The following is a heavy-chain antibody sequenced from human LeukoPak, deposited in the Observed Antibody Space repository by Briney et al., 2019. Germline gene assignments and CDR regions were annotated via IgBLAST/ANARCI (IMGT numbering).Heavy chain of an antibody. D-gene: IGHD3-10*01. J-gene: IGHJ4*02. CDR3: ARDPALTMVRGSPW. CDR1: GGSISRSSDYY. CDR2: VYYTGST. Sequence: PSETLSLTCTVSGGSISRSSDYYWGWIRQPPGKGLEWIGSVYYTGSTYYNPSLTSRVTISLDTSKNQFSLRLTSVTAADTAVYYCARDPALTMVRGSPWWGQETLVTVSS. V-gene: IGHV4-39*07.